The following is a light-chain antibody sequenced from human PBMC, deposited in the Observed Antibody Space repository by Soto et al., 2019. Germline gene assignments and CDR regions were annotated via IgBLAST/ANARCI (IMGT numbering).Light chain of an antibody. Sequence: DIHMTQSPSTLSASVGDRVTITCRASQNINSWLAWYQQKPGKAPKLLIYEASSLEKGVPARFGGSGSGTEFTLTISSLQPDDFATYYCQQYNVYSWPFGQGTKVDIK. CDR2: EAS. V-gene: IGKV1-5*03. J-gene: IGKJ1*01. CDR1: QNINSW. CDR3: QQYNVYSWP.